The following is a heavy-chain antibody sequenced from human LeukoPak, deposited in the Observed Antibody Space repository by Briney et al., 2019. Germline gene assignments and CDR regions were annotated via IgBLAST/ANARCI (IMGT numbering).Heavy chain of an antibody. D-gene: IGHD6-19*01. CDR1: GFTFSSYG. CDR3: ARPLGSGWDPNAENFQH. CDR2: ISYDGTNK. Sequence: GRSLRLSCAASGFTFSSYGMHWVRQAPGKGLEWVAVISYDGTNKFYADSVKGRFSISRDNSKNTLCVQMNSLRGEDTAVYYCARPLGSGWDPNAENFQHWGQGTLVTVSS. J-gene: IGHJ1*01. V-gene: IGHV3-30*03.